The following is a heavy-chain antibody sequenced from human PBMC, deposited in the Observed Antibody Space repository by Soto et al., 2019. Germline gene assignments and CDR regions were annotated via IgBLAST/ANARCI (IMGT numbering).Heavy chain of an antibody. D-gene: IGHD3-16*02. CDR2: ISGSGGST. V-gene: IGHV3-23*01. J-gene: IGHJ4*02. CDR1: GFTFSSYA. Sequence: GGSLRLSCAASGFTFSSYAMSWARQAPGKGLEWVSAISGSGGSTYYADSVKGRFTITRDNSKNTLYLQMNSLRAEDTAVYYCAKGGMEITFGGVIVPFDYWGQGTLVTVSS. CDR3: AKGGMEITFGGVIVPFDY.